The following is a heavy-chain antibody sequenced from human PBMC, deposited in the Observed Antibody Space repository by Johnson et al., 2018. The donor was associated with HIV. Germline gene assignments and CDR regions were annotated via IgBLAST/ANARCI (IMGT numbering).Heavy chain of an antibody. V-gene: IGHV3-9*01. CDR3: AKGRGSNWYTGAFDI. CDR1: GFTFSSYG. Sequence: VQLVESGGGVVQPGRSLRLSCAASGFTFSSYGMAWVRQAPGKGLEWVTGISWNSGSIGYVDSVKGRFTISRDNAKNSLYLQMNSLRAEDTALYYCAKGRGSNWYTGAFDIWGQGTMVTVSA. CDR2: ISWNSGSI. D-gene: IGHD6-13*01. J-gene: IGHJ3*02.